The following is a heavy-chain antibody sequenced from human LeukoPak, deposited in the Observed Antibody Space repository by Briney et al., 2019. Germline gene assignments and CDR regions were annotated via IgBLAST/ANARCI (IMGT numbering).Heavy chain of an antibody. Sequence: PSETLSLTCAVYGGSFSGYHWSWIRQPPGKGLEWIGEINHSGSTNYNPSLKSRVTISVDTSKNQFSLKLSSVTAADTAVYYCARIGIAAAGTHNWFDPWGQGTLVTVSS. CDR1: GGSFSGYH. J-gene: IGHJ5*02. CDR3: ARIGIAAAGTHNWFDP. V-gene: IGHV4-34*01. D-gene: IGHD6-13*01. CDR2: INHSGST.